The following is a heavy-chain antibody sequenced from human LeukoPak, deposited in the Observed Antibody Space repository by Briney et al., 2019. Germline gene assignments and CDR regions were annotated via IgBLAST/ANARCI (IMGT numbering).Heavy chain of an antibody. CDR3: ARNYYYDSSGYYQYYFDY. Sequence: ASVKVSCKASGYTFTSYYMHWVRQAPGQGLEWMGIINPSGGSTSYAQKFQGRVTMTRDMSTSTVYMELSSLRSEDTAVYYCARNYYYDSSGYYQYYFDYWGQGTLVTVSS. D-gene: IGHD3-22*01. J-gene: IGHJ4*02. CDR1: GYTFTSYY. V-gene: IGHV1-46*01. CDR2: INPSGGST.